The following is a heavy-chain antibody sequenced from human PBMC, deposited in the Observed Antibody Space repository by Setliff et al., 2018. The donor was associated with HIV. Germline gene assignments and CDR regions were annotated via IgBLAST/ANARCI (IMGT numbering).Heavy chain of an antibody. CDR2: ISGSGGST. J-gene: IGHJ6*03. CDR1: GFTFSSYV. CDR3: ARDSRPRSGFWVSDYYYYMDV. V-gene: IGHV3-23*01. D-gene: IGHD3-3*01. Sequence: GSLRLSCGASGFTFSSYVMSWVRQAPGKGLEWVSGISGSGGSTFYEDSVKGRFIISRDNSNNMLHLQMNSLRVEDTAIYYCARDSRPRSGFWVSDYYYYMDVRGKGATVTVSS.